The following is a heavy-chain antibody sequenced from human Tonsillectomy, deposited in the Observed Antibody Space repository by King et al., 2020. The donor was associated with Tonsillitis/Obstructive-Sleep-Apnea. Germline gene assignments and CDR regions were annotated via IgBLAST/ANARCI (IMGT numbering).Heavy chain of an antibody. D-gene: IGHD4-17*01. J-gene: IGHJ4*02. CDR2: IFWDDDK. CDR3: VHRHVGATNDYDDYGFDY. V-gene: IGHV2-5*02. CDR1: GFSLITSGVG. Sequence: TLKESGPTLVKPTQTLTLTCTFSGFSLITSGVGVGWIRQPPGKALEWLALIFWDDDKRYSPSLKSKLTITKDTSKNQVVPTMTNVDPVDTATYYCVHRHVGATNDYDDYGFDYWGQGTLVTVSS.